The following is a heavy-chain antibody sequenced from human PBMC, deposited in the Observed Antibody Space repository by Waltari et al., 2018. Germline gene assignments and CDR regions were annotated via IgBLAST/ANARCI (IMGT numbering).Heavy chain of an antibody. V-gene: IGHV4-39*07. J-gene: IGHJ5*02. CDR2: SYYSGST. CDR3: ARSGGGGWFDP. D-gene: IGHD1-26*01. CDR1: GGSISSSSYY. Sequence: QLQLQESGPGLVKPSETLSLTCTVSGGSISSSSYYWGWIRQPPGKGLEWIGSSYYSGSTYYTPSLKSRVTISVDTSKNQFSLKLSSVTAADTAVYYCARSGGGGWFDPWGHGTLVTVSS.